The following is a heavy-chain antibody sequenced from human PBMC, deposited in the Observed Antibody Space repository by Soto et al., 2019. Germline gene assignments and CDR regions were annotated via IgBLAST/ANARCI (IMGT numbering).Heavy chain of an antibody. Sequence: QVQLQESGPGLVKPSQTLSLTCTVSGGSISSGGYYWSWIRQHPGKGLEWIGYIYYSGSTYYHPSLQSRVTISVDTSKNQFSLKLSSVTAADTAVYYCASQMRLGWLRFDYWGQGTLVTVSS. CDR1: GGSISSGGYY. D-gene: IGHD5-12*01. V-gene: IGHV4-31*03. CDR2: IYYSGST. CDR3: ASQMRLGWLRFDY. J-gene: IGHJ4*02.